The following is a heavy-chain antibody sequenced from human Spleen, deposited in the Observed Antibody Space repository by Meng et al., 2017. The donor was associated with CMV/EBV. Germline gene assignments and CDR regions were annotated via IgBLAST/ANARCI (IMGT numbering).Heavy chain of an antibody. CDR2: VSGSGAMT. D-gene: IGHD1-14*01. V-gene: IGHV3-23*01. Sequence: GGSLRLSCAASGFTFSNYAMSWVRLCPGRGLEWLSTVSGSGAMTYYTDSAGGRFTISRDNSRNTLFLQMDSLRAEDTAVYYCVVGKNQPDYWGQGTLVTVSS. J-gene: IGHJ4*02. CDR3: VVGKNQPDY. CDR1: GFTFSNYA.